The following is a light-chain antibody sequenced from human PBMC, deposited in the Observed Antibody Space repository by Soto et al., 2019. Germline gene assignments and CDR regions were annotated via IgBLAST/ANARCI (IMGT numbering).Light chain of an antibody. J-gene: IGLJ2*01. CDR2: EVS. CDR1: SSDVGSYNL. CDR3: SPYAGSSTLL. Sequence: QSVLTQPASVSGSPGQSITISCTGTSSDVGSYNLVSWYQHHPCKAPKLMIYEVSKRPSGVSNRFSGSKSGNTASLTISGLQAEDEANYYCSPYAGSSTLLFGGGTKLTVL. V-gene: IGLV2-23*02.